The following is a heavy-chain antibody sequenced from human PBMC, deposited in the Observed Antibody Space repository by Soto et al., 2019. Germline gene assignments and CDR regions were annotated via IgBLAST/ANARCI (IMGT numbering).Heavy chain of an antibody. CDR1: XXTXXSXA. V-gene: IGHV3-23*01. CDR2: ISGSGGST. J-gene: IGHJ4*02. CDR3: AKSGLAAVAGTPY. Sequence: EVQLLESGGGLVQPGGSLRLXCXAXXXTXXSXAMXXXRQAPGKGLEWVSAISGSGGSTYYADSVKGRFTISRDNSKNTLYLQMNSLRAEDTAVYYCAKSGLAAVAGTPYWGQGTLVTVSS. D-gene: IGHD6-19*01.